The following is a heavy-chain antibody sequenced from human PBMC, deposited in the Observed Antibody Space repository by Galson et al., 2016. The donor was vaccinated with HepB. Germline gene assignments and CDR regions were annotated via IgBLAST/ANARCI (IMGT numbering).Heavy chain of an antibody. Sequence: SLRLSCAASGFSFSTYAMNWVRQAPGKGLQWVSSIPGSGGDTFYSDSVKGRFTISRDNSKNTLYLQMSSLRAEDTAVYYCAKAINYWYFDIWGRGTLVTVSS. CDR2: IPGSGGDT. CDR1: GFSFSTYA. J-gene: IGHJ2*01. CDR3: AKAINYWYFDI. V-gene: IGHV3-23*01.